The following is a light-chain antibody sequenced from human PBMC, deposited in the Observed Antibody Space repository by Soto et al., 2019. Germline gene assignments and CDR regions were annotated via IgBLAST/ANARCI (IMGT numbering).Light chain of an antibody. CDR1: QGMSSW. CDR3: QQANSFPLT. J-gene: IGKJ4*01. CDR2: TAS. V-gene: IGKV1-12*01. Sequence: DIQMTQSPFSLSASVGDRVTITCRASQGMSSWLAWYQQKPWKAPNLLIHTASSLQSGVPSRFSGSGSGTDFTLTISSLQPEDFATYYCQQANSFPLTFGGGTKVEIK.